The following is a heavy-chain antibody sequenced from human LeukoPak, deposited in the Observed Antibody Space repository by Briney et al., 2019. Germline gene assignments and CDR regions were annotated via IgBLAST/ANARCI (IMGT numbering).Heavy chain of an antibody. D-gene: IGHD3-3*01. V-gene: IGHV3-23*01. CDR2: ISGSGGST. CDR1: GFTFSSYA. J-gene: IGHJ4*02. Sequence: GGSLRLSCAPSGFTFSSYAMSWVRQAPGKGLEWVSAISGSGGSTYYADSVKGRFTFFRDNSKNTLYLQMNSLRAEDTAVYYCAKVPVLRFLEWFPDDYWGQGTLVTVSS. CDR3: AKVPVLRFLEWFPDDY.